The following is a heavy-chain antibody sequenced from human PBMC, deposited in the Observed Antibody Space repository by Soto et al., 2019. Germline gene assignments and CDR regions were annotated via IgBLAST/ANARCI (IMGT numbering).Heavy chain of an antibody. CDR2: ISSSSSYI. V-gene: IGHV3-21*01. CDR3: ARDGVILYSHYYYYMDV. Sequence: GGSLRLSCAASGFTFSSYGMNWVRQAPGKGLEWVSSISSSSSYIYYADSVKGRFTISRDNAKNSLYLQMNSLRAEDTAVYYCARDGVILYSHYYYYMDVRGKGTTVTLSS. D-gene: IGHD2-8*01. CDR1: GFTFSSYG. J-gene: IGHJ6*03.